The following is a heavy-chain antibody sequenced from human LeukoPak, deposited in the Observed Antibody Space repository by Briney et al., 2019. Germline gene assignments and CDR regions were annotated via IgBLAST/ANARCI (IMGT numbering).Heavy chain of an antibody. J-gene: IGHJ6*02. V-gene: IGHV3-33*01. CDR2: IWYDGSNK. D-gene: IGHD6-13*01. CDR3: ARVGAASGTPYYYGMDV. Sequence: GRSLRLSCAASGLSFSGYGMHWVRQAPGKGLEWVAVIWYDGSNKDYADSVKGRFTISRDNSKNTLFLQMNSLRVEDTAVYYCARVGAASGTPYYYGMDVWGQGTTVTVSS. CDR1: GLSFSGYG.